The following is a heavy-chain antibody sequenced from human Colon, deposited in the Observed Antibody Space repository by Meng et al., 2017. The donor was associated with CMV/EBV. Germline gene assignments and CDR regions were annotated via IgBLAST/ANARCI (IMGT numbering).Heavy chain of an antibody. V-gene: IGHV3-23*01. CDR1: GFIFDKYA. Sequence: GESLKISCAASGFIFDKYAMHWVRRAPGKGLEWVSAITGSGDVTYYADSVKGRFTISRDHSKNTLYLQMNSLRAEDTAVYFCAKALNLVVPAAAYFHYWGNGTLVTVSS. D-gene: IGHD2-2*01. CDR2: ITGSGDVT. CDR3: AKALNLVVPAAAYFHY. J-gene: IGHJ4*01.